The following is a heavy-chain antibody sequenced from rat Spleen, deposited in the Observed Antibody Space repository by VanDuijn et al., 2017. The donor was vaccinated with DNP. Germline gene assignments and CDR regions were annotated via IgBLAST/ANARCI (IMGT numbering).Heavy chain of an antibody. CDR1: GFTFSNYD. J-gene: IGHJ2*01. CDR2: ISPTGGST. D-gene: IGHD1-1*01. V-gene: IGHV5-27*01. Sequence: EVQLVESGGGLVQPGRSLKLSCAASGFTFSNYDMAWVRRAPTKGLEWVASISPTGGSTYYRDSVKGRFTITRDNVESTLYLQMNSLRSEDTGTYYCTESGYSGGDYWGQGVMVTVSS. CDR3: TESGYSGGDY.